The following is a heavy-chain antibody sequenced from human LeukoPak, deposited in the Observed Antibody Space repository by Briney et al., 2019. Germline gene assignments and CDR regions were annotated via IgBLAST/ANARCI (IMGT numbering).Heavy chain of an antibody. J-gene: IGHJ4*02. CDR1: GGSISSSSYY. CDR3: ARGEGITMIVGEFFDY. D-gene: IGHD3-22*01. Sequence: SETLSLTCTVSGGSISSSSYYWGWIRQPPGKGLEWIGSIYYSGSTYYNPSLKSRVTISVDTSKNQFSLKLSSVTAADTAVYYCARGEGITMIVGEFFDYWGQGTLVTVSS. CDR2: IYYSGST. V-gene: IGHV4-39*07.